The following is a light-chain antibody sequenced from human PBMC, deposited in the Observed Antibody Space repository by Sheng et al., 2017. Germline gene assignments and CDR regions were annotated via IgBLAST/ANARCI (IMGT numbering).Light chain of an antibody. CDR3: QQRSNWPPT. CDR2: NTS. V-gene: IGKV3-11*01. J-gene: IGKJ4*01. CDR1: QSVWNT. Sequence: EIVLTQSPGTLSLSPGERATLSCRASQSVWNTLAWYQQKPGQAPRLLIYNTSNRATGIPARFSGSGSGTDFTLTISSLEPEDFAVYYCQQRSNWPPTFGGGTKVEIK.